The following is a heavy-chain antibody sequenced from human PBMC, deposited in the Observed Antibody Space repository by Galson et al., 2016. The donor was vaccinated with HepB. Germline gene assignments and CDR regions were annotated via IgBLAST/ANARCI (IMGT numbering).Heavy chain of an antibody. CDR1: GFTFSDHY. V-gene: IGHV3-11*06. J-gene: IGHJ2*01. Sequence: SLRLSCAASGFTFSDHYMTWIRQAPGKGLEWVSYLSGSSSYTNYADSVKGRFTISRDNAKNSLYLKLNSLRAEDTAIYYCAGDPQLTSSWYFDLWGRGTLVTVSS. CDR3: AGDPQLTSSWYFDL. CDR2: LSGSSSYT. D-gene: IGHD1-1*01.